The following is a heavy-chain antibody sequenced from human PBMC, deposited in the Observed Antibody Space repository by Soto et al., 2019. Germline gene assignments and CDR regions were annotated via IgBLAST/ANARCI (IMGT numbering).Heavy chain of an antibody. J-gene: IGHJ5*02. D-gene: IGHD3-9*01. Sequence: ETLSLTCAVSGYSIGSGYYWAWIRQSPGKGLEWIGSIYHAGSVYYNPSLNGRVALSMDTSKNHFSLKLTSVAAADTAVYYCATVTFDGNWFDPWGQGTLVTVSS. CDR2: IYHAGSV. CDR3: ATVTFDGNWFDP. V-gene: IGHV4-38-2*01. CDR1: GYSIGSGYY.